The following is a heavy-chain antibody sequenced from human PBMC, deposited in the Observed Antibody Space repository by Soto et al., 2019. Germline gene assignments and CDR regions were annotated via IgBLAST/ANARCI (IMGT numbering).Heavy chain of an antibody. CDR2: FYYSGMS. Sequence: SLTCTFSGGTISSTNHYWGWIRQPPGKGLEWTGDFYYSGMSRYNPSLQSRVTMSIDTSQNQFSLTLRSVTAADTAVYYCARHGYYYDSTGYYYFVWGLGTLVTVSS. CDR3: ARHGYYYDSTGYYYFV. J-gene: IGHJ4*02. CDR1: GGTISSTNHY. D-gene: IGHD3-22*01. V-gene: IGHV4-39*01.